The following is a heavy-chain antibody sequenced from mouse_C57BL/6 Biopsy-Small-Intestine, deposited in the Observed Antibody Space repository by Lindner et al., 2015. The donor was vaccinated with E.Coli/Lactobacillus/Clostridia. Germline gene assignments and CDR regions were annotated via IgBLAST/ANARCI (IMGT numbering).Heavy chain of an antibody. D-gene: IGHD1-2*01. CDR2: IDADNGNT. CDR3: ARERERDIGWSRLDP. V-gene: IGHV1-84*02. CDR1: GYTFSRCD. J-gene: IGHJ4*01. Sequence: SVKVSCKASGYTFSRCDIHWVRQAPGQRPEWMGWIDADNGNTECSQKFQGRITITRDTSASTDYMELSSLRSEDTAVYYCARERERDIGWSRLDPWGQGTLVTVSS.